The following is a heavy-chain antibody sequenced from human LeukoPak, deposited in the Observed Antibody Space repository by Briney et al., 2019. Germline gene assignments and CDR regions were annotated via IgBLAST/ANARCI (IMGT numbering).Heavy chain of an antibody. J-gene: IGHJ4*02. CDR3: ARESYGY. D-gene: IGHD1-26*01. V-gene: IGHV1-2*02. Sequence: ASVKVSCKASGYTFTSYDINWVRQATGQGLEWMGWMNPNSGGTNYAQKFQGRVTMTRDTSISTAYMELSRLRPDDTAVYYCARESYGYWGQGTLVTVSS. CDR1: GYTFTSYD. CDR2: MNPNSGGT.